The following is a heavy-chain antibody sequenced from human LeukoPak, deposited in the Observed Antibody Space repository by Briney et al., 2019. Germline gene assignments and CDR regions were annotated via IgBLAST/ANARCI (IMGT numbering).Heavy chain of an antibody. CDR3: AKAEVTTVTPYYYGMDV. D-gene: IGHD4-17*01. CDR1: GFTFDDYA. Sequence: GSLRLSCAASGFTFDDYAMHWVRQAPGKGLEWVSLISGDGGSTYYADSVKGRFTISRDNSKNSLYLQMNSLRTEDTALYYCAKAEVTTVTPYYYGMDVWGQGTTVTVSS. J-gene: IGHJ6*02. CDR2: ISGDGGST. V-gene: IGHV3-43*02.